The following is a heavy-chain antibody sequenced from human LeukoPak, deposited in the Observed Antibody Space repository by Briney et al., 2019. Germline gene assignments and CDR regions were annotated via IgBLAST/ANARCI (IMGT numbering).Heavy chain of an antibody. D-gene: IGHD5-18*01. V-gene: IGHV4-31*03. Sequence: PSQTLSLTCTVSGGSISSGGYYWSWIRQHPGKGLEWIGFIHYNGNTYYNPSLKGRVTISVDTSKNQFSLKLSSVTAADTAVFYCARGAMGGANWFDPWGQGTLVTVSS. CDR3: ARGAMGGANWFDP. CDR1: GGSISSGGYY. CDR2: IHYNGNT. J-gene: IGHJ5*02.